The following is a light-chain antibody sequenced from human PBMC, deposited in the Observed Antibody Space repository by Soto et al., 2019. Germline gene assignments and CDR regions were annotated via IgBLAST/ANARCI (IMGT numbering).Light chain of an antibody. CDR1: QIVNSKF. CDR2: GAS. J-gene: IGKJ2*01. CDR3: QQYSSSPYT. Sequence: ETVLTQSPGTLSVSPGESATLSCRASQIVNSKFLAWYQQKPGQAPRLLIYGASNRAAGIPDRFSGSESGTDFTLTISRLEPQDFAVYYCQQYSSSPYTFGQGTKLEIK. V-gene: IGKV3-20*01.